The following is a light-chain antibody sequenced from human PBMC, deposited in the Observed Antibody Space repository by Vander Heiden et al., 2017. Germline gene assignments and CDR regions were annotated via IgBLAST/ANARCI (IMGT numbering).Light chain of an antibody. CDR3: SSYGGSNNYV. Sequence: QSALTQPPSASGSPGQSVTVSCTGTSSDVGGYSNVSWYQQHPGKAPKLLIYEVTKRPSGVPDRFSGSKSGNTASLTVSGLQAEDEADYYCSSYGGSNNYVFGSGTKVTVL. CDR1: SSDVGGYSN. V-gene: IGLV2-8*01. J-gene: IGLJ1*01. CDR2: EVT.